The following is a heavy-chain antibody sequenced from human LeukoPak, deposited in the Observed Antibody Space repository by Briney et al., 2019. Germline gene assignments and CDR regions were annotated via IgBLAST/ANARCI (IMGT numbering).Heavy chain of an antibody. D-gene: IGHD3-3*01. V-gene: IGHV3-64D*06. Sequence: GGSLRLSCSASGFTFSSYAVHWVRQAPGKGLEYVSGISTNGGSTSYADSVKGRFTISRDNSKNTLYLQMSSLRAEDTAVYYCARFHYDFWSGYYSSGYFDYWGQGTLVTVSS. CDR2: ISTNGGST. CDR1: GFTFSSYA. J-gene: IGHJ4*02. CDR3: ARFHYDFWSGYYSSGYFDY.